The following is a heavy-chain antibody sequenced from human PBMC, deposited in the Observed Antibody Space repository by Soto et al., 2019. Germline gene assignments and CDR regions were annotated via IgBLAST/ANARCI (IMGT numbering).Heavy chain of an antibody. CDR3: ARAGYCSGGTCFHGNCDY. J-gene: IGHJ4*02. D-gene: IGHD2-15*01. CDR1: GYTFTTYY. Sequence: QVQLVQSGAEVKRPGASVKVSCKASGYTFTTYYMHWVRQAPGQGLEWLGIINPNGGSTTYAQKFQGRVTLTRDTSTITVYLVLSSLRSEDTAVYYCARAGYCSGGTCFHGNCDYWGQGTLVTVSA. CDR2: INPNGGST. V-gene: IGHV1-46*01.